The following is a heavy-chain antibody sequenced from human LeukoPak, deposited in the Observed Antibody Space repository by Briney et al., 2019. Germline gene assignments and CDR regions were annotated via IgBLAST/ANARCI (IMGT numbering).Heavy chain of an antibody. V-gene: IGHV1-3*03. D-gene: IGHD3-16*01. CDR3: ASGGAARSPFDY. CDR2: INAGNGNT. Sequence: ASVKVSCKASGYTFTSYAMHWVRQAPGQRLEWMGWINAGNGNTKYSQEFQGRVTITRDTSATTAYMELSSLRSEDTAVYYCASGGAARSPFDYWGQGTLVTVSS. CDR1: GYTFTSYA. J-gene: IGHJ4*02.